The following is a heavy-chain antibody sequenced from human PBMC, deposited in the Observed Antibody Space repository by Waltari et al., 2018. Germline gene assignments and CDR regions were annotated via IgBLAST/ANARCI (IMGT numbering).Heavy chain of an antibody. CDR1: GYTFAGHY. CDR3: AKDRYTSTWGSGTGDS. V-gene: IGHV1-2*02. J-gene: IGHJ4*02. D-gene: IGHD2-2*02. Sequence: QVQLVQSGTEVKKPGASVKVSCKASGYTFAGHYIHWVRQAPGQGLEWMGGINPKSGETSYALKLQGRVTLTTDTATTTAFMELSDLTSDDTAIYYCAKDRYTSTWGSGTGDSWGQGTLVTVSS. CDR2: INPKSGET.